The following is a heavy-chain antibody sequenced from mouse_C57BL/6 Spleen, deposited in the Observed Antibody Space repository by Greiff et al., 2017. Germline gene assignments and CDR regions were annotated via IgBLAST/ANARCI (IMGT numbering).Heavy chain of an antibody. Sequence: DVQLVESGGGLVKPGGSLKLSCAASGFTFSSYAMSWVRQTPEKRLEWVATISDGGSYTYYPDNVKGRFTISRDNAKNNLYLQMSHLKSEDTAMYYCARDGGNVFDYWGQGTTLTVSS. CDR3: ARDGGNVFDY. D-gene: IGHD2-1*01. CDR2: ISDGGSYT. J-gene: IGHJ2*01. CDR1: GFTFSSYA. V-gene: IGHV5-4*01.